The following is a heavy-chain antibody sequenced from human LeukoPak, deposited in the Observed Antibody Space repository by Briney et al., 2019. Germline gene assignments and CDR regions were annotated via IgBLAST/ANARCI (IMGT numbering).Heavy chain of an antibody. Sequence: SETLSLTCTVSTGSINSSSYYWDWIRQPPGKGREWIGSIYESESTYKNPSLKRRVTISVDTSKNQCSLRLSYVTAADTIVYYCARRSLYSGSYNYWGQGTLVTVSS. CDR3: ARRSLYSGSYNY. D-gene: IGHD1-26*01. V-gene: IGHV4-39*01. CDR1: TGSINSSSYY. CDR2: IYESEST. J-gene: IGHJ4*02.